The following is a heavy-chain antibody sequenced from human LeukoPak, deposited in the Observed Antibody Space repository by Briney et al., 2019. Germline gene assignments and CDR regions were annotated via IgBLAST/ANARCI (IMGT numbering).Heavy chain of an antibody. CDR2: ISSSGST. Sequence: SETLSLTCTVSGDSISSGSYYWSWIRQPAGKGLEWIGRISSSGSTNYNPSLKSRVTISVDTSKNQFSLKLSSVTAADTAVYFCARGPYSYDSSGAFDIWGQGAMVTVSS. CDR3: ARGPYSYDSSGAFDI. J-gene: IGHJ3*02. V-gene: IGHV4-61*02. D-gene: IGHD3-22*01. CDR1: GDSISSGSYY.